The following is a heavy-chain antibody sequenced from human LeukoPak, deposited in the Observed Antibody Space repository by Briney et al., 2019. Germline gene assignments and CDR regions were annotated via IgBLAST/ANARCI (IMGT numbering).Heavy chain of an antibody. CDR3: ARGTGYYPH. CDR1: GGSISSYY. J-gene: IGHJ4*02. D-gene: IGHD3/OR15-3a*01. CDR2: IYYSRSN. V-gene: IGHV4-59*01. Sequence: SETLSLTCTVSGGSISSYYWSWIRQPPGKGLKWIGYIYYSRSNNYNPSLKSRVTISVDTSKNQFSLKLSSVTAADTAVYYCARGTGYYPHWGQGTLVTVSS.